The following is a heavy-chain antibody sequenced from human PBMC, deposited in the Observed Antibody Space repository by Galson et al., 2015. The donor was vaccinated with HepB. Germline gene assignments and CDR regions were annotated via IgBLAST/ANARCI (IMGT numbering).Heavy chain of an antibody. D-gene: IGHD3-3*01. Sequence: APGKGLEWVGFIRSKAYGGTTEYAASVKGRFTISRDDSKSIAYLQMNSLKTEDTAVYYCTRDPDYDFWSGYYGWFRDYYYYGMDVWGQGTTVTVSS. CDR2: IRSKAYGGTT. V-gene: IGHV3-49*02. CDR3: TRDPDYDFWSGYYGWFRDYYYYGMDV. J-gene: IGHJ6*02.